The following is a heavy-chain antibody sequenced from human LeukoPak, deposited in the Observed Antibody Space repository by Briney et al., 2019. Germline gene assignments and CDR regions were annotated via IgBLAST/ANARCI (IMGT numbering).Heavy chain of an antibody. J-gene: IGHJ5*02. V-gene: IGHV4-61*02. Sequence: SQTLSLTCTVSGGSISSGCYYWIWIPQPDGQGLKGIGRIYTSGSTNYHPSLKSRITIAVDTSKNQFSLKLSSVTAADTAVYYCARDGGYDGTNWFDPWGQGTLVTVSS. CDR2: IYTSGST. CDR3: ARDGGYDGTNWFDP. CDR1: GGSISSGCYY. D-gene: IGHD5-12*01.